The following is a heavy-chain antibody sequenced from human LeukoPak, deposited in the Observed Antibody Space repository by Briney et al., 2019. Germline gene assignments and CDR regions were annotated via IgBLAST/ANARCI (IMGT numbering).Heavy chain of an antibody. Sequence: SETLSLTCTVSGGSISSSSYYWGWIRQPPGKGLEWIGSIYYSGSTYYNPPLKSRVTISVDTSKNQFSLKLSSVTAADTAVYYCARQLGYCSSTSCYADKVDYWGQGTLVTVSS. J-gene: IGHJ4*02. V-gene: IGHV4-39*01. CDR1: GGSISSSSYY. CDR2: IYYSGST. CDR3: ARQLGYCSSTSCYADKVDY. D-gene: IGHD2-2*01.